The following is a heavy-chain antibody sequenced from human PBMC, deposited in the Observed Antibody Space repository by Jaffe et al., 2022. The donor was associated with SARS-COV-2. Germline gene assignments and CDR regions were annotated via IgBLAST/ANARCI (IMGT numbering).Heavy chain of an antibody. Sequence: EVQLVESGGGLVQPGRSLRLSCAASGFTFDDYAMHWVRQAPGKGLEWVSGISWNSGSIGYADSVKGRFTISRDNAKNSLYLQMNSLRAEDTALYYCAKDIQLWSGGMDVWGQGTTVTVSS. V-gene: IGHV3-9*01. CDR3: AKDIQLWSGGMDV. CDR2: ISWNSGSI. D-gene: IGHD5-18*01. CDR1: GFTFDDYA. J-gene: IGHJ6*02.